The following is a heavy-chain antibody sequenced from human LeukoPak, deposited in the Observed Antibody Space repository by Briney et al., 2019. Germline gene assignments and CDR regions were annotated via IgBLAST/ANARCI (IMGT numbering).Heavy chain of an antibody. CDR3: ATDGAGFDT. CDR1: GFTFSSYS. CDR2: INIGGTNT. Sequence: PGGSLRLSCAASGFTFSSYSMNWVRQAPGKGLEWLSYINIGGTNTHYADSVKGRFTISRDNAKKSLYLEMNNLTAEDTAVYYCATDGAGFDTWGQGVPVTVSS. J-gene: IGHJ5*02. V-gene: IGHV3-48*04.